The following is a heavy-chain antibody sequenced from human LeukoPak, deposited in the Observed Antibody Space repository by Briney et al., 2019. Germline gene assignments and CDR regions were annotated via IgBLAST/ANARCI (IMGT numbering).Heavy chain of an antibody. Sequence: GGSLRLSCAASGFTFSSYGMHWVRQAPGKGLEWVAVISYDGSNKYYADSVKGRFTISRDNSKNTLYLQMNSLRAEDTAVYYCARDKEGFGELFPGYFDYWGQGTLVTVSS. D-gene: IGHD3-10*01. CDR2: ISYDGSNK. V-gene: IGHV3-30*03. CDR1: GFTFSSYG. CDR3: ARDKEGFGELFPGYFDY. J-gene: IGHJ4*02.